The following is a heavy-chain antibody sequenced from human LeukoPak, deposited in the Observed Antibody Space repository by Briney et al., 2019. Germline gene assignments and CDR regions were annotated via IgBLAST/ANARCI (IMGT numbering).Heavy chain of an antibody. CDR2: MNPNSGNT. CDR3: AREADMTYDFWSGYYHYYYYYGMDV. D-gene: IGHD3-3*01. J-gene: IGHJ6*02. V-gene: IGHV1-8*01. Sequence: ASVTVSCKASGYTFTSYDINWVRQATGQGLEWMGWMNPNSGNTGYAQKFQGRVTMTSNTSISTAYMELSRLRCEDTAVYYCAREADMTYDFWSGYYHYYYYYGMDVWGQGTTVTVSS. CDR1: GYTFTSYD.